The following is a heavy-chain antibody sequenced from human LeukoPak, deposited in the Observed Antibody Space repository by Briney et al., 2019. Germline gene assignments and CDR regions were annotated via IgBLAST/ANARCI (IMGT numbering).Heavy chain of an antibody. CDR3: ARDRRDSSSRGFDP. CDR2: ISWNSGSI. D-gene: IGHD6-13*01. CDR1: GFTFDDYA. J-gene: IGHJ5*02. V-gene: IGHV3-9*01. Sequence: PGGSLRLSCAASGFTFDDYAMHWVRQAPGKGLEWVSGISWNSGSIGYADSVKGRFTISRDNAKNSLYLQMNSLRAEDTAVYYCARDRRDSSSRGFDPWGQGTLVTVSS.